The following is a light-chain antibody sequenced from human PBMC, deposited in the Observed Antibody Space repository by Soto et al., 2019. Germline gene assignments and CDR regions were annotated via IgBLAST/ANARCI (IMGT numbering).Light chain of an antibody. CDR2: GNY. J-gene: IGLJ2*01. V-gene: IGLV1-40*01. Sequence: QSVLTQPPSVSGAPGQRVTIFCTGASSNFGAGYDVQWYQQVPGTAPKLLIFGNYNRPSGVPDRFSGSKSGTSASLAITGLQAEDEAEYYCQSYDNSLTNVVFGGGTKLTVL. CDR3: QSYDNSLTNVV. CDR1: SSNFGAGYD.